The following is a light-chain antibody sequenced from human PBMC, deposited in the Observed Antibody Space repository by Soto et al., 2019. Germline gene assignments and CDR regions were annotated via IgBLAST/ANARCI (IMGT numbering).Light chain of an antibody. CDR1: QNINKY. Sequence: DIQMTQSPSSLSTSVGDRVTITCRASQNINKYLNWYQQKPGKAPKVLILVASSLESGVPSRFSGSGSGTDFTLTISSLQPEDFATYYCQQSYSTPRTFGQGTKVDIK. CDR3: QQSYSTPRT. V-gene: IGKV1-39*01. CDR2: VAS. J-gene: IGKJ1*01.